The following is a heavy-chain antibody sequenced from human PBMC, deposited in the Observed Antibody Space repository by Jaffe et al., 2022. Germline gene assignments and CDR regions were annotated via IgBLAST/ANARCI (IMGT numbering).Heavy chain of an antibody. Sequence: DVQLVESGGGLVQAGGSLRLSCTASGLTFTTHWMSWVRQAPGKGLEWVANIKQEGDEKHYVDSVKGRFTISRDNAKKSLYLQMNSLRAEDTAVYYCARDSRSFSGENGFDPWGQGTLVTVSS. J-gene: IGHJ5*02. CDR1: GLTFTTHW. CDR2: IKQEGDEK. D-gene: IGHD4-17*01. V-gene: IGHV3-7*05. CDR3: ARDSRSFSGENGFDP.